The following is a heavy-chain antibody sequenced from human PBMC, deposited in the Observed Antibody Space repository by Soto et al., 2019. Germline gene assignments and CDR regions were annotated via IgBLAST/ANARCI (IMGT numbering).Heavy chain of an antibody. J-gene: IGHJ6*02. CDR1: GFTFSTHA. CDR2: SSGSGGNI. V-gene: IGHV3-23*01. D-gene: IGHD2-2*01. CDR3: AKDPPWTVGPLAMDV. Sequence: EVQLLESGGGLVQPGGSLRLSCVASGFTFSTHAMSWVRQAPGKGLEWVSTSSGSGGNIYYAESVKGRLTISRDDSKNTLYLQMNSLRVEDTAVYYCAKDPPWTVGPLAMDVWGQGTTVTVSS.